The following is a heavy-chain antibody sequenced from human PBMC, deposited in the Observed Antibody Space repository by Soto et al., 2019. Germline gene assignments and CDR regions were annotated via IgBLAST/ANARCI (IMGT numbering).Heavy chain of an antibody. CDR1: GGSISSSSYY. CDR2: IYYSGST. J-gene: IGHJ4*02. D-gene: IGHD6-13*01. V-gene: IGHV4-39*01. Sequence: SETLSLTCTVSGGSISSSSYYWGWIRQPPGKGLEWIGSIYYSGSTYYNPSLKSRVTISVDTSKNQFSLKLSSVTAADTAVYYCARPYSSSWYYFDYWGQGTLVTVSS. CDR3: ARPYSSSWYYFDY.